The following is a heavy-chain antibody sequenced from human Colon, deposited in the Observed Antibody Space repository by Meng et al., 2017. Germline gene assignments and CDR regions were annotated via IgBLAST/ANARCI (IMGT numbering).Heavy chain of an antibody. CDR2: INAGNGNT. CDR1: SCTLTSYA. J-gene: IGHJ4*02. V-gene: IGHV1-3*01. CDR3: ARAGYDSSGYYPQPFDY. Sequence: ASLLVSSKASSCTLTSYAMHWVRQAPGQRLEWMGWINAGNGNTKYSQRFQGRVTITRDTSASTAYMELSSLRSEDTTVYYCARAGYDSSGYYPQPFDYWGQGTLVTVSS. D-gene: IGHD3-22*01.